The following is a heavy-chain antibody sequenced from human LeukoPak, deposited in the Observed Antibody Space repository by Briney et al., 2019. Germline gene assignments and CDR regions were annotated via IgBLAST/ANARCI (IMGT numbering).Heavy chain of an antibody. CDR3: ARVAAGFVPFDY. CDR2: IYYSGST. V-gene: IGHV4-39*01. Sequence: PSETLSLTCTVSGGSISSSSDYWGWIRQPPGKGLERIGSIYYSGSTYYNPSLKSRVTISVDTSKNQFSLKLSSVTAADTAVYYCARVAAGFVPFDYWGQGTLVTVSS. CDR1: GGSISSSSDY. J-gene: IGHJ4*02. D-gene: IGHD6-19*01.